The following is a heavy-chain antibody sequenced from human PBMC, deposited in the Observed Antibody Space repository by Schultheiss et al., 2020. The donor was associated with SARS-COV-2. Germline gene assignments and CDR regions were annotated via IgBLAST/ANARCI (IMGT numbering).Heavy chain of an antibody. J-gene: IGHJ4*02. V-gene: IGHV4-59*08. D-gene: IGHD6-19*01. CDR2: IYYSGST. CDR1: GGSISSYY. Sequence: SETLSLTCTVSGGSISSYYWSWIRQPPGKGLEWVAYIYYSGSTNYNPSLKSRVTISVDTSKNQFSLKLSSVTAADTAVYYCARQAAVAYSWGQGTLVTVSS. CDR3: ARQAAVAYS.